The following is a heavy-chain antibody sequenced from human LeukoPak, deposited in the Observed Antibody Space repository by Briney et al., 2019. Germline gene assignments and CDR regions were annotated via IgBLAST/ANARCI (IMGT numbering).Heavy chain of an antibody. Sequence: GASVKVSCKASGYTFTNYGISWVRQAPAQGLEWMGWISGYNGNTNYAQKLQGRVTMTTDTSTSTAYMELRSLRSDDTAVYYCARDSLIAVAGRHSNYWGQGTLVTVSS. D-gene: IGHD6-19*01. J-gene: IGHJ4*02. V-gene: IGHV1-18*01. CDR1: GYTFTNYG. CDR2: ISGYNGNT. CDR3: ARDSLIAVAGRHSNY.